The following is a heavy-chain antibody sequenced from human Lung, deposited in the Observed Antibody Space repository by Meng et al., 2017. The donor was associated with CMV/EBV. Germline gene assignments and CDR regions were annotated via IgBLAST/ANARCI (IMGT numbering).Heavy chain of an antibody. J-gene: IGHJ2*01. CDR3: TREYRAYCSSTSCYAKMSAFWYFDL. CDR2: IRSKANSYAT. D-gene: IGHD2-2*01. Sequence: FRQASGKGLEWVGRIRSKANSYATAYAASVKGRFTISRDDSKNTAYLQMNSLKTEDTAVYYCTREYRAYCSSTSCYAKMSAFWYFDLWGRGTLVTVSS. V-gene: IGHV3-73*01.